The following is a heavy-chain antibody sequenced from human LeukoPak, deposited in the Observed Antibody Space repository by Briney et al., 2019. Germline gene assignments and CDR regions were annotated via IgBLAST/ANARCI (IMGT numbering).Heavy chain of an antibody. J-gene: IGHJ6*02. CDR1: GYTLTELS. CDR2: FDPEDGET. V-gene: IGHV1-24*01. D-gene: IGHD3/OR15-3a*01. CDR3: ATVWTGGSSRSYYYGMDV. Sequence: ASVKVSCKVSGYTLTELSMHWVRQAPGKGLEWMGGFDPEDGETIYAQKFQGRVTMAEDTFTDTAYMELSSLRSEDTAVYYCATVWTGGSSRSYYYGMDVWGQGTTVTVSS.